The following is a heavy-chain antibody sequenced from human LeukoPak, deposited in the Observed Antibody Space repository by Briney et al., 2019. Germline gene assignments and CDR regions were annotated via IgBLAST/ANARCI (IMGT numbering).Heavy chain of an antibody. CDR3: VRSGDY. Sequence: GGSLRLSCAASGFTVSGTYMSWVRQAPGKGLEWVSYISDSGSTIFYADSVRGRFTISRDNAKNSLYLQMNSLRAQDTAVYYCVRSGDYWGQGTLVTVSS. V-gene: IGHV3-11*04. J-gene: IGHJ4*02. CDR2: ISDSGSTI. CDR1: GFTVSGTY.